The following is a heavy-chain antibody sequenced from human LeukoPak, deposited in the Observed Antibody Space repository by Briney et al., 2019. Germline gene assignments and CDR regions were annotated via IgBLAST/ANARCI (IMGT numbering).Heavy chain of an antibody. CDR3: ARVPYIAYYYMDV. V-gene: IGHV3-7*04. CDR2: IKQDGSEK. D-gene: IGHD6-13*01. J-gene: IGHJ6*03. Sequence: GGSLRLSCAASGFTFSSYWMSWVRQAPGKGLEWVANIKQDGSEKYYVDSVKGRFTISRDNAKNSLYLQMNSLRAEDTAVYYCARVPYIAYYYMDVWGKGTTVTVSS. CDR1: GFTFSSYW.